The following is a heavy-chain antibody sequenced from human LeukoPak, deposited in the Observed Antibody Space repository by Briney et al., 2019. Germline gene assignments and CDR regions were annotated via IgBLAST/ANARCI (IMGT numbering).Heavy chain of an antibody. CDR3: ARDSGYDSRGPLMLFDY. CDR2: IGYNGNT. J-gene: IGHJ4*02. CDR1: GYTFTNFG. Sequence: ASVKVSCKTSGYTFTNFGFSWVRQAPGQGLEWMAWIGYNGNTAYAQKLQGRVTLTTDTSTSTAYMELRSLRSDDTAVYYCARDSGYDSRGPLMLFDYWGQGTLVTVSS. D-gene: IGHD5-12*01. V-gene: IGHV1-18*01.